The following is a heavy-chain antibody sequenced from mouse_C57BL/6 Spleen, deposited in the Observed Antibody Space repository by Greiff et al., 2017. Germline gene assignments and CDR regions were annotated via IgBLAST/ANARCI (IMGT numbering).Heavy chain of an antibody. J-gene: IGHJ2*01. Sequence: EVKLLESGPGLVKPSQSLSLTCSVTGYSITSGYYWNWIRQFPGNKLEWMGYISYDGSNNYNPSLKNRISITRDTSKNQFFLKLNSVTTEDTATYYCARRDYGNFYFDYWGQGTTLTVSS. V-gene: IGHV3-6*01. CDR1: GYSITSGYY. CDR2: ISYDGSN. D-gene: IGHD2-1*01. CDR3: ARRDYGNFYFDY.